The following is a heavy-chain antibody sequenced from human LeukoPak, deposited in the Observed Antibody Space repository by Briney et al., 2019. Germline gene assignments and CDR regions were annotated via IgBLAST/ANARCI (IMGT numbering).Heavy chain of an antibody. V-gene: IGHV1-69*04. D-gene: IGHD3-9*01. Sequence: SVKVSCKASGGTFSSYAISWVGQAPGQGLEWMGRIIPILGIANYAQKFQGRVTITADKSTSTAYMELSSLRSEDTAVYYCARDFEGYFDFDYWGQGTLVTVSS. CDR1: GGTFSSYA. J-gene: IGHJ4*02. CDR3: ARDFEGYFDFDY. CDR2: IIPILGIA.